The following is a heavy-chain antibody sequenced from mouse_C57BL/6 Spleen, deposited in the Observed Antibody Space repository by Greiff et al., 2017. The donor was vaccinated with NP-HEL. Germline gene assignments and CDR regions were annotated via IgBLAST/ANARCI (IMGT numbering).Heavy chain of an antibody. CDR3: ARHGNHWYFDV. CDR2: ISGGGGNT. J-gene: IGHJ1*03. CDR1: GFTFSSYT. V-gene: IGHV5-9*01. Sequence: VQRVESGGGLVKPGGSLKLSCAASGFTFSSYTMSWVRQTPEKRLEWVATISGGGGNTYYPDSVKGRFTISRDNAKNTLYLQMSSLRSEDTALYYCARHGNHWYFDVWGTGTTVTVSS. D-gene: IGHD2-1*01.